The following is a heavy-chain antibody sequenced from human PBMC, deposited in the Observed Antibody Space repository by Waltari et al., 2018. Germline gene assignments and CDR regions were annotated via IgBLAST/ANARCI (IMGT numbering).Heavy chain of an antibody. D-gene: IGHD1-20*01. CDR3: ARGRDSLNVYNYYYGMDV. V-gene: IGHV1-69*05. CDR1: GYTLTELS. J-gene: IGHJ6*02. CDR2: IIPIFGTA. Sequence: QVQLVQSGAEVKKPGASVKVSCKVSGYTLTELSMHWVRRAPGTGLEWMGGIIPIFGTANYAQKFQGRVTITTDESTSTAYMELSSLRSEDTAVYYCARGRDSLNVYNYYYGMDVWGQGTTVTVSS.